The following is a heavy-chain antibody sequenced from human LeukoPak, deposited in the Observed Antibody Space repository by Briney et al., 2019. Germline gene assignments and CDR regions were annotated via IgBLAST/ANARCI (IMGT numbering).Heavy chain of an antibody. CDR1: GGSISSYY. Sequence: SETLSLTCTVSGGSISSYYWSWIRQPPGKGLEWIWYIYTSGSTNYNPSLKSRVTISVDTSKNQFYLKLSSVTAADTAVYYCARDLVTVTKGFDIWGQGTMVSVSS. CDR3: ARDLVTVTKGFDI. CDR2: IYTSGST. V-gene: IGHV4-4*09. J-gene: IGHJ3*02. D-gene: IGHD4-17*01.